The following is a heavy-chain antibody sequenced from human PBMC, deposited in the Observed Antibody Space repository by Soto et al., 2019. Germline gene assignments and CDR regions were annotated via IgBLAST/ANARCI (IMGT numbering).Heavy chain of an antibody. Sequence: QSRGSLSPSCAASGFTFDKFSMHWVRHHAGEWLEWVAGVNRSGGSTAYSESVKGRFTIARDSAKNSLFLEMNSLRAEDTDLYYCVKANDQLVGEGGPFDIWGHGTMVTVSS. CDR2: VNRSGGST. CDR1: GFTFDKFS. CDR3: VKANDQLVGEGGPFDI. V-gene: IGHV3-9*01. J-gene: IGHJ3*02. D-gene: IGHD1-26*01.